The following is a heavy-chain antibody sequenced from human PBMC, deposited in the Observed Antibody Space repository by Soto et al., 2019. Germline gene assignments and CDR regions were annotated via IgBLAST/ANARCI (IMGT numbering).Heavy chain of an antibody. V-gene: IGHV4-34*01. CDR1: GGSFSGYY. J-gene: IGHJ5*02. Sequence: ETLSLTCAVYGGSFSGYYWSWIRQPPGKGLEWIGEINHSGSTNYNPSLKSRVTISVDTSKNQFSLKLSSVTAADTAVYYCARKMPTMIVVVIQNWFDPWGQGTLVTVSS. CDR2: INHSGST. D-gene: IGHD3-22*01. CDR3: ARKMPTMIVVVIQNWFDP.